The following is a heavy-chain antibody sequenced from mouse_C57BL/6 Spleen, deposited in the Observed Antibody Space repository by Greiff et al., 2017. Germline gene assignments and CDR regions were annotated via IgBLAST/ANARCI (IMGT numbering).Heavy chain of an antibody. CDR1: GFTFSDYG. J-gene: IGHJ4*01. D-gene: IGHD1-1*01. Sequence: EVKVVESGGGLVKPGGSLKLSCAASGFTFSDYGMHWVRQAPEKGLEWVAYISSGSGTIYYADTVKGRFTISRDNAKNTLFLQMTSLRYEDTAMYYCARSSTVVGDYYAMDYWGQGTSVTVSS. CDR2: ISSGSGTI. V-gene: IGHV5-17*01. CDR3: ARSSTVVGDYYAMDY.